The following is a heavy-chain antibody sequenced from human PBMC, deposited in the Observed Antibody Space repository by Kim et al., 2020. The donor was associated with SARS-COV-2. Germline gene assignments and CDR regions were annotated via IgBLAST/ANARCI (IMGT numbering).Heavy chain of an antibody. CDR1: GFTFSNYE. CDR3: ARVDRRNDYLDS. D-gene: IGHD2-2*03. V-gene: IGHV3-48*03. Sequence: GGSLRLSCAASGFTFSNYEMNWVRQAPGKGLEWVSYISDNGSSIYYADSLRGRFTISRDNAKNSLYLHMNSLRADDTAVYYCARVDRRNDYLDSWGQGTLGTVSS. J-gene: IGHJ4*02. CDR2: ISDNGSSI.